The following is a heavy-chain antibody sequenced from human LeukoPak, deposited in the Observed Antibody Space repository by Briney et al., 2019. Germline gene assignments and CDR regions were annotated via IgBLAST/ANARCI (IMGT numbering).Heavy chain of an antibody. CDR3: ARRRGYYDYVWGSYRYGDYFDY. CDR2: IYYSGST. J-gene: IGHJ4*02. CDR1: GGSISSSSYY. D-gene: IGHD3-16*02. V-gene: IGHV4-39*01. Sequence: SETLSLTCTVSGGSISSSSYYWGWIRQPPGKGLEWIGSIYYSGSTYYNPSLKSRVTISVDTSKNQSSLKLSSVTAADTAVYYCARRRGYYDYVWGSYRYGDYFDYWGQGTLVTVSS.